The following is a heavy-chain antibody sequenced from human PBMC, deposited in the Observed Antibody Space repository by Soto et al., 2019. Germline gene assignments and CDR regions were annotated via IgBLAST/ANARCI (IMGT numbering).Heavy chain of an antibody. CDR3: SRGPRGLYCSGGSCENYFDY. V-gene: IGHV4-34*01. CDR1: GGSFSGYY. J-gene: IGHJ4*02. CDR2: FNHSGST. Sequence: SETLSLTCAVYGGSFSGYYWSWIRQPPGKGLDWFGEFNHSGSTNYNPSLKSRVTISVDTSKNQFSLKLSSVTAADTAVYYFSRGPRGLYCSGGSCENYFDYWGQGTLVTVSS. D-gene: IGHD2-15*01.